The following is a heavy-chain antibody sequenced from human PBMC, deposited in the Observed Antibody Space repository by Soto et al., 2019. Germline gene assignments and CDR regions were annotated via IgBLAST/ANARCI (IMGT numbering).Heavy chain of an antibody. V-gene: IGHV3-23*01. D-gene: IGHD6-13*01. J-gene: IGHJ4*02. CDR3: AKLAYSSNDY. Sequence: PGGSLRLSCAASGFTFSNFAMIWVRQAPGKGLEWVSGISASGGGTHYADSVKGRFTISRDNSKNTLNLQMNSVRVEDTAVYYCAKLAYSSNDYSGQGTLFTVSS. CDR2: ISASGGGT. CDR1: GFTFSNFA.